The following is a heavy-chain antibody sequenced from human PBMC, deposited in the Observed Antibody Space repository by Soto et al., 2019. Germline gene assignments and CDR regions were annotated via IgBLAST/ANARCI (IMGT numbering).Heavy chain of an antibody. J-gene: IGHJ6*02. CDR2: IIPILGIA. CDR1: GGTFSSYT. Sequence: QVQLVQSGAEVKKPGSSVKVSCKASGGTFSSYTISWVRQAPGQGLEWMGRIIPILGIANYAQKFQGRVTITAEKSTSTADMELGSGRCEDTAVYYCASLRDKSSGWYYYYYGMDVWGHETTVIVSS. CDR3: ASLRDKSSGWYYYYYGMDV. D-gene: IGHD6-25*01. V-gene: IGHV1-69*02.